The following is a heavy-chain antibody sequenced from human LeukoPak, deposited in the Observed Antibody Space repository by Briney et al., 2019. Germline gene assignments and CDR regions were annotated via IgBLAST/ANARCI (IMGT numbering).Heavy chain of an antibody. Sequence: PGGSLRPSCAASGFTFSSYAMSWVRQAPGKGLEWVSAISGPGGSWDYADSVKGRFTISRDNSKNTLFLQMNSLRAEDTAIYYCAKKVGLVSAPLYYFDVWGQGTLVTVSS. J-gene: IGHJ4*02. D-gene: IGHD5/OR15-5a*01. CDR1: GFTFSSYA. CDR2: ISGPGGSW. CDR3: AKKVGLVSAPLYYFDV. V-gene: IGHV3-23*01.